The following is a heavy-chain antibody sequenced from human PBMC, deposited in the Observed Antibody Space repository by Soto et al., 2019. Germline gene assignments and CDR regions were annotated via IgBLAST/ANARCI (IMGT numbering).Heavy chain of an antibody. Sequence: PSETLSLTCTVSGGSISSYYWSWIRQPPGKGLEWIGYIYYSGSTNYNPSLKSRVTISVDTSKNQFSLKLSSVTAADTAVYYCARQGFRVGVPAPIMADWFEPWGQGTLLTLGS. D-gene: IGHD2-2*01. CDR1: GGSISSYY. J-gene: IGHJ5*02. V-gene: IGHV4-59*08. CDR2: IYYSGST. CDR3: ARQGFRVGVPAPIMADWFEP.